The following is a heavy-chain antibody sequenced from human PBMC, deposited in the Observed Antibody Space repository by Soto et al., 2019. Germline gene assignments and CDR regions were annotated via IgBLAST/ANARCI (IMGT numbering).Heavy chain of an antibody. D-gene: IGHD2-2*01. CDR1: GFTFSSCG. CDR3: ARDRHPAAPLFDY. V-gene: IGHV3-33*01. Sequence: PGGSLRLSCAASGFTFSSCGMHWVRQAPGKGLEWVAVIWYDGSNKYYADSVKGRFTISRDNSKNTLYLQMNSLRAEDTAVYYCARDRHPAAPLFDYWGQGTLVTVSS. J-gene: IGHJ4*02. CDR2: IWYDGSNK.